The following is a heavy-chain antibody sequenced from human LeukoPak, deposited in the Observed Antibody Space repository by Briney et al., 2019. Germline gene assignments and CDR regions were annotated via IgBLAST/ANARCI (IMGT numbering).Heavy chain of an antibody. CDR3: ARGYSSSWYAVWWY. V-gene: IGHV4-34*01. CDR1: GGSFSGYY. J-gene: IGHJ4*02. CDR2: INHSGST. D-gene: IGHD6-13*01. Sequence: PSETLSLTCAVYGGSFSGYYWSWIRQPPGKGLEWIGEINHSGSTNYNPSLKSRVTILVDTSKNQFSLKLSSVTAAGTAVYYCARGYSSSWYAVWWYWGQGTLVTVSS.